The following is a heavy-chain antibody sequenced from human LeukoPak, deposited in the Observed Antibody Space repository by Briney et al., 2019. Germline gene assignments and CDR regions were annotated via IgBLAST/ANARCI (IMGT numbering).Heavy chain of an antibody. CDR2: IKQDGSEK. CDR1: GFTFSTSW. CDR3: ARYYRSGSYWRSYYYMDV. Sequence: RGSLRLSCTASGFTFSTSWMTSGRQAPGKGLECLANIKQDGSEKYYVDSVKGRFAIARDNAQNSLYLQMDSLRAEETAVYYCARYYRSGSYWRSYYYMDVWGKGTTVTVSS. D-gene: IGHD3-10*01. V-gene: IGHV3-7*01. J-gene: IGHJ6*03.